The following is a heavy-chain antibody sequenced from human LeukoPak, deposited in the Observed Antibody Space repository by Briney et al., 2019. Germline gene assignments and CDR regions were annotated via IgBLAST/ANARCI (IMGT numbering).Heavy chain of an antibody. V-gene: IGHV1-2*02. Sequence: ASVKVSCKASGYSFTGYNMHWVRQARGQGLEWMGWINPNTGGTNYAQKFQGRVTMTKDTSLSTAYMELRSLGSDDTAGYYCARLRGYGSGSPIDYWAQGTLVTVSS. D-gene: IGHD3-10*01. J-gene: IGHJ4*02. CDR3: ARLRGYGSGSPIDY. CDR1: GYSFTGYN. CDR2: INPNTGGT.